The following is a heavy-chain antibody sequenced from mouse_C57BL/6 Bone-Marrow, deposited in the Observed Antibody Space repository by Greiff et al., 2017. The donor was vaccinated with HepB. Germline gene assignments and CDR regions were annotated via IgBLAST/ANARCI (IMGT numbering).Heavy chain of an antibody. CDR1: GFTFSSYA. CDR3: AGGAFITTAYYYAMDY. J-gene: IGHJ4*01. CDR2: ISDGGSYT. D-gene: IGHD1-1*01. V-gene: IGHV5-4*03. Sequence: DVKLVESGGGLVKPGGSLKLSCAASGFTFSSYAMSWVRQTPEKRLEWVATISDGGSYTYYPDNVKGRFTISRDNAKNNLYLQMSHLKSEDTAMYYCAGGAFITTAYYYAMDYWGQGTSVTVSS.